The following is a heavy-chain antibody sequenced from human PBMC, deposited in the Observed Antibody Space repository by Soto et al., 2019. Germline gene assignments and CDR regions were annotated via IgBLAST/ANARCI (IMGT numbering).Heavy chain of an antibody. CDR2: TYYRSRLYN. V-gene: IGHV6-1*01. J-gene: IGHJ4*02. D-gene: IGHD6-19*01. Sequence: SHPLSLTCALSGDSVSGNRSAWNWIRKSPSRVLEWLGRTYYRSRLYNDYAVCVKSRITVTPDTSKNEFSLHLNSVTPEATAVYYFAREFPDYGSSDRYLDYWRQGALVTVSS. CDR3: AREFPDYGSSDRYLDY. CDR1: GDSVSGNRSA.